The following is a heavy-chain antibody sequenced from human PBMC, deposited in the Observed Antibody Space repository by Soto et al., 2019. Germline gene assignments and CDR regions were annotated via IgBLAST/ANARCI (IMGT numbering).Heavy chain of an antibody. CDR1: GGTFSSYT. Sequence: ASVKLSCKASGGTFSSYTISWVRQAPGQGLEWMGIINPIGGSTSYAQKFQGRVTMTRDTSTSTVYMELSSLRSEDTAVYYCARAGGIGNPTPFDPWGQGTLVTVSS. J-gene: IGHJ5*02. V-gene: IGHV1-46*03. CDR3: ARAGGIGNPTPFDP. CDR2: INPIGGST. D-gene: IGHD2-15*01.